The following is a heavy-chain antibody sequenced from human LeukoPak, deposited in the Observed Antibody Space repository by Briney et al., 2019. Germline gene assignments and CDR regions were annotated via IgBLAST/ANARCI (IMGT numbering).Heavy chain of an antibody. CDR1: GGTFSNYE. J-gene: IGHJ1*01. D-gene: IGHD1-26*01. V-gene: IGHV1-69*13. CDR2: IIPIFGTA. CDR3: ARLVGTWYFQH. Sequence: SVKVSCKASGGTFSNYEINWVRQAPGQGLEWMGGIIPIFGTANYAQKFQGRVTITADESTGTAYMELSSLRSEDTAVYYCARLVGTWYFQHWGQGTLVTVSS.